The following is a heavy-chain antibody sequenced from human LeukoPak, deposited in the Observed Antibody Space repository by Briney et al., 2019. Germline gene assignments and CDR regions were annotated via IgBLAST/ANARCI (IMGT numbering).Heavy chain of an antibody. V-gene: IGHV3-33*08. Sequence: GGSLRLSCAASGFTFSGYNMNWVRQAPGKGLEWVAVIYYDGSNKYYADSVNGRFTISRDNHKHTLYLKMNTLRAEDTAVYYGARRGHEFDYWGQGTLVAVSS. CDR2: IYYDGSNK. D-gene: IGHD2-15*01. J-gene: IGHJ4*02. CDR3: ARRGHEFDY. CDR1: GFTFSGYN.